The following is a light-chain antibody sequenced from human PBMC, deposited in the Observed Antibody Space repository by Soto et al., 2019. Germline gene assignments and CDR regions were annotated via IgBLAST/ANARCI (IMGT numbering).Light chain of an antibody. CDR2: HVT. V-gene: IGLV2-11*01. Sequence: QSVLTQPRSVSGSPGQSVTVSCTGTSSDVVGYNYVSWYQQHPGKAPKLVIYHVTKRPSGVPDRFSGSKSGNTASLTISGLQAEDEADYYCCSNAGSYTYVFGAGTKLTVL. J-gene: IGLJ1*01. CDR3: CSNAGSYTYV. CDR1: SSDVVGYNY.